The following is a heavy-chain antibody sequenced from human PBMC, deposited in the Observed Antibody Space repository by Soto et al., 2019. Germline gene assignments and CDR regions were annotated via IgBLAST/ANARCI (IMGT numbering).Heavy chain of an antibody. D-gene: IGHD5-12*01. CDR2: ISYSGST. Sequence: PSETLSLTCTVSGGSISSYCWSWIRQPPGKGLEWIGYISYSGSTNYNPSLKSRVTISVDTSENQFSLKLSSVTAADTAVYYCARHEEGGRSGYDLIYWGQGTLVTVSS. V-gene: IGHV4-59*08. J-gene: IGHJ4*02. CDR1: GGSISSYC. CDR3: ARHEEGGRSGYDLIY.